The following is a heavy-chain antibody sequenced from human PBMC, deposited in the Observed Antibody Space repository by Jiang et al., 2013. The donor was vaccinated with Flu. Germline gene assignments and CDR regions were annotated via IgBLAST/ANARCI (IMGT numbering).Heavy chain of an antibody. CDR2: IYYSGST. Sequence: GLLKPSETLSLTCTVSGGSVSSGSYYWSWIRQPPGKGLEWIGYIYYSGSTNYNPSLKSRVTISVDTSKNQFSLKLSSVTAADTAVYYCARDAAIGPGYSSSSGDYWGQGTLVTVSS. V-gene: IGHV4-61*01. D-gene: IGHD6-6*01. CDR1: GGSVSSGSYY. CDR3: ARDAAIGPGYSSSSGDY. J-gene: IGHJ4*02.